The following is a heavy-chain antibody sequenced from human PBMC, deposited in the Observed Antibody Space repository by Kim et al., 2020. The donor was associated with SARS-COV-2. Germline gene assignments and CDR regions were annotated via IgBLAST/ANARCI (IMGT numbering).Heavy chain of an antibody. J-gene: IGHJ4*02. V-gene: IGHV1-3*01. D-gene: IGHD1-1*01. CDR3: ARGGTITSYYFDY. Sequence: SQKFQDRVTITRDTSARTAYMELYSLRSEDTAVDYCARGGTITSYYFDYWGQGTLVTVSS.